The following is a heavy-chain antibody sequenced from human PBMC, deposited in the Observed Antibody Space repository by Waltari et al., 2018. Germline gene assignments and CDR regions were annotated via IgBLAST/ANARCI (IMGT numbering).Heavy chain of an antibody. J-gene: IGHJ4*02. V-gene: IGHV4-61*02. CDR1: GGSISSGSYY. D-gene: IGHD2-2*01. Sequence: QVQLQESGPGLVKPSQTLSLTCTVSGGSISSGSYYWSWIRQPAGKGLEWIGRIYTSGSTNYNPSLKSRVTISVDTSKNQFSLKLSSVTAADTAVYYCARDKSVPAAFDYWGQGTLVTVSS. CDR3: ARDKSVPAAFDY. CDR2: IYTSGST.